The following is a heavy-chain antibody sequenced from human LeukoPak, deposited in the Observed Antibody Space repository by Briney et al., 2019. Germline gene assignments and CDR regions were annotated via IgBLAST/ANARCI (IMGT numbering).Heavy chain of an antibody. CDR2: INHSGST. V-gene: IGHV4-34*01. Sequence: SETLSLTCAVYGGSFSGYYWSWIRQPPGKGLEWIGEINHSGSTNYNPSLKSRVTISVDTSKNQFSLKLSSVIAADTAVYYCARGGYSGYDKAPFDYWGQGTLVTVSS. CDR1: GGSFSGYY. CDR3: ARGGYSGYDKAPFDY. D-gene: IGHD5-12*01. J-gene: IGHJ4*02.